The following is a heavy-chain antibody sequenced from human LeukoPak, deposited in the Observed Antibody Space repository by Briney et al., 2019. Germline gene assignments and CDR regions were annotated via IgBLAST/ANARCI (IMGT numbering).Heavy chain of an antibody. D-gene: IGHD3-10*01. J-gene: IGHJ4*02. CDR3: VASWVRQQRDF. V-gene: IGHV3-7*01. CDR1: GFSFRDYW. CDR2: IEPDGSGK. Sequence: GGSLRLSCAASGFSFRDYWMSWVRQAPGKGLEWVADIEPDGSGKTYVDSVKGRFTISRDNAQQSLYLQMDTLTAEDTAVYYCVASWVRQQRDFWGQGTLVTVSS.